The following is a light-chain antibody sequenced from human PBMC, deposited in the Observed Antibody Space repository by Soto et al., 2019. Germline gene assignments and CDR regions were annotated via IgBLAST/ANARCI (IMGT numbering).Light chain of an antibody. Sequence: DIVMTQSPDSLAVSLGERATINCKSSQSVLYSSNNKNYLAWYQQKPGQPPNLLIYWASTRESGVPDRFSGSGSGTDFTLTISSLQAEDVEVYYCQQYYSTPYTFGQGTKVDI. V-gene: IGKV4-1*01. CDR3: QQYYSTPYT. CDR2: WAS. J-gene: IGKJ2*01. CDR1: QSVLYSSNNKNY.